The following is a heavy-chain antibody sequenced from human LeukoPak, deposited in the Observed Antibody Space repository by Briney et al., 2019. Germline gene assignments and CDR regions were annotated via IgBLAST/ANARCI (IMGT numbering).Heavy chain of an antibody. CDR2: ISYDGSNK. J-gene: IGHJ1*01. V-gene: IGHV3-30-3*01. CDR3: ARDVGIAAPAEYFQH. D-gene: IGHD6-13*01. CDR1: GFTFSSYA. Sequence: GSLRLSCAASGFTFSSYAMHWVRQAPGKGLEWVAVISYDGSNKYYADSVKGRFTISRDNSKNTLYLQMNSLRAEDTAVYYCARDVGIAAPAEYFQHWGQGTLVTVSS.